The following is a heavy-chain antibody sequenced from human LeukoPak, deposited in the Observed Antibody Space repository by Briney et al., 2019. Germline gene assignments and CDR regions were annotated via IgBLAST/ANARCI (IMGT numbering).Heavy chain of an antibody. Sequence: ASVXXSXXXXXXTXXGXYMXXVRQAPGQGLEWMGWINPNSGGTNYAQKFQGRVTMTRDTSISTAYMELSRLRSDDTAVYYCARGGLGSYAFDYWGQGTLVTVSS. CDR1: XXTXXGXY. CDR2: INPNSGGT. J-gene: IGHJ4*02. CDR3: ARGGLGSYAFDY. D-gene: IGHD1-26*01. V-gene: IGHV1-2*02.